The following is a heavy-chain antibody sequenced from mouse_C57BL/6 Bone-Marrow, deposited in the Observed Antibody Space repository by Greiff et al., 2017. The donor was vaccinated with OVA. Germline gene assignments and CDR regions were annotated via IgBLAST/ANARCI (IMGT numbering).Heavy chain of an antibody. J-gene: IGHJ2*01. Sequence: QVQLQQSGAELVRPGTSVKLSCKASGYTFTSYWMHWVKQRPGQGLEWIGVIDPSDSYTNYNQKFKGKATLTVDTSSSTAYMQLSSLTSEDSAVYYCARSHLIDYWGQGTTLTVSS. CDR3: ARSHLIDY. CDR2: IDPSDSYT. V-gene: IGHV1-59*01. CDR1: GYTFTSYW.